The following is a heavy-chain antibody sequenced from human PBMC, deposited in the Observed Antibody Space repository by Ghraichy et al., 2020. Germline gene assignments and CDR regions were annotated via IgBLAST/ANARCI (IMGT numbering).Heavy chain of an antibody. D-gene: IGHD6-13*01. CDR3: ARHILPYSSSWYYDWYFDL. Sequence: SETLSLTCTVSGGSISSSSYYWGWIRQPPGKGLEWIGSIYYSGSTYYNPSLKSRVTISVDTSKNQFSLKLSSVTAADTAVYYCARHILPYSSSWYYDWYFDLWGRGTLVTVSS. J-gene: IGHJ2*01. V-gene: IGHV4-39*01. CDR1: GGSISSSSYY. CDR2: IYYSGST.